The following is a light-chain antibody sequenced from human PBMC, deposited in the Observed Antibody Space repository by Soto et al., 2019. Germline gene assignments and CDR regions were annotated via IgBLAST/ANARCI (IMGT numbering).Light chain of an antibody. CDR1: QSISSW. CDR2: EAS. CDR3: LQYSTYSRT. V-gene: IGKV1-5*03. Sequence: DIQMTQSPSTLSASVGDRVTITCRASQSISSWLAWYQQKPGKAPKLLIYEASSLGSGVPSRFTGTGSGTEFTLTISSLQPDDFATYYCLQYSTYSRTFGQGTKVDIK. J-gene: IGKJ1*01.